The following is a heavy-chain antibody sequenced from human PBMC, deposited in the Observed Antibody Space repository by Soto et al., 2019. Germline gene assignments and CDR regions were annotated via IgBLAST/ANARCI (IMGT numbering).Heavy chain of an antibody. J-gene: IGHJ4*02. CDR3: ARASNSGHYDY. Sequence: QVQLVQSGAEVKKPGSSVKGSCKASGGTFSSYTISWVRQAPGQGLEWMGRIIPLLGIANYAQKFQGRVTITADKSTSTAYMALSSLRSEDTAVYYCARASNSGHYDYWGQGTLVTVSS. V-gene: IGHV1-69*02. CDR2: IIPLLGIA. CDR1: GGTFSSYT. D-gene: IGHD5-12*01.